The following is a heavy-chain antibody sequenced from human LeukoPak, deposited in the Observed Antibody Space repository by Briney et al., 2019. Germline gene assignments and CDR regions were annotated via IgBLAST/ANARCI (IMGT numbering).Heavy chain of an antibody. D-gene: IGHD3-10*01. CDR3: ARAYYNSGTSHFDC. CDR2: INSGSNYI. V-gene: IGHV3-21*01. CDR1: GFSFSIYT. J-gene: IGHJ4*02. Sequence: KPGGSLRLXCAASGFSFSIYTMSWVRQAPGKGLESVSSINSGSNYIYYADSVKGRFTISRDNAKNSVSLLMNSLRAEDTALYYCARAYYNSGTSHFDCWGQGTLVTVSS.